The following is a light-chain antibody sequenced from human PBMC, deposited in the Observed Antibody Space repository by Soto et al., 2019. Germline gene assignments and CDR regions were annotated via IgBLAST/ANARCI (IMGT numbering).Light chain of an antibody. J-gene: IGLJ1*01. CDR3: SSYTSSSTYV. V-gene: IGLV2-14*01. CDR2: EVS. Sequence: QSALTQPASVSGAPGQSITISCTGTSSDVGTYNFVSWYQQHPGEAPKLMSYEVSYRPSGVSDRFCGSKSDNTASLSISGLQPEDEADYSCSSYTSSSTYVFGTGTRSPS. CDR1: SSDVGTYNF.